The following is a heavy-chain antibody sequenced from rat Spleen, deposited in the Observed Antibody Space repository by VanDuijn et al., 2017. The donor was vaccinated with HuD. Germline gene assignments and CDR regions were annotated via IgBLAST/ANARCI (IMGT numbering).Heavy chain of an antibody. J-gene: IGHJ2*01. CDR3: ATAGSRVSRFAY. CDR2: ISYGGSNT. D-gene: IGHD1-4*01. V-gene: IGHV5-19*01. CDR1: GFTFSNYG. Sequence: EVQLVESGGGLVQPGRSLKLSCAASGFTFSNYGMHWIRQAPTKGLEWVATISYGGSNTYSRDSVKGRFTISRDNAKSTLYLQMDSLGSEDTATYYCATAGSRVSRFAYWGQGVMVTVSS.